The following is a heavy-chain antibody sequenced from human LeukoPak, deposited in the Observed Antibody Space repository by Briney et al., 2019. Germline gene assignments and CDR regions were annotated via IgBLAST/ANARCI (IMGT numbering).Heavy chain of an antibody. CDR3: ARNFGGLGY. V-gene: IGHV1-8*03. D-gene: IGHD3-16*01. J-gene: IGHJ4*02. CDR2: MSPNSGNT. CDR1: GYTFTTYE. Sequence: ASVKVSCKASGYTFTTYEIYWVRQATGQGLEWVGWMSPNSGNTVYTQKFQGRVTITRNISISTVYLELSSLRSEDTAVYYCARNFGGLGYWGQGTLVTVSS.